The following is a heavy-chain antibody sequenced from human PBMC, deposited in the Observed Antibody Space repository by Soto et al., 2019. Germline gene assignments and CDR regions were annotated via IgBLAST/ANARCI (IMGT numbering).Heavy chain of an antibody. D-gene: IGHD4-17*01. V-gene: IGHV4-39*01. J-gene: IGHJ3*02. CDR1: GGSISSSSYY. Sequence: QLQLQESGPGLVKPWETLSLTCTVSGGSISSSSYYWGWIRQPPGKGLEWIGSIYYSGSTYYNPSLKRRVTISVDTSKTQCSLKLSSVTAADTAVYYCASLNYGDYGEDAFDIWGQGTMVTVSS. CDR2: IYYSGST. CDR3: ASLNYGDYGEDAFDI.